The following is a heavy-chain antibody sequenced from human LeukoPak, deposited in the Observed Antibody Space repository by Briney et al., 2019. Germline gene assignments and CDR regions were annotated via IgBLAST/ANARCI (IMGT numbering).Heavy chain of an antibody. J-gene: IGHJ4*02. V-gene: IGHV3-30-3*01. CDR3: ARWLQSPFDY. CDR2: ISYDGSNK. CDR1: GFTFSSYA. Sequence: PGGSLRLSCAASGFTFSSYAMHWVRQAPGKGLGWVAVISYDGSNKYYADSVKGRFTISRDNSKNTLYLQMNSLRAEDTAVYYCARWLQSPFDYWGQGTLVTVSS. D-gene: IGHD5-24*01.